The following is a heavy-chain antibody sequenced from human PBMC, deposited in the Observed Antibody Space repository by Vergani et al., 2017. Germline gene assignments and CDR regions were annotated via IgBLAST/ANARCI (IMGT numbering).Heavy chain of an antibody. CDR3: ARGASGDYVSSFDY. V-gene: IGHV3-74*01. CDR1: GFSFSGSW. J-gene: IGHJ4*02. Sequence: EVQLVESGGGLIHPGGSLRLSCEGSGFSFSGSWMHWVRQSPEKGLVWVSRIKSDGSITNYADSVKGRFTISRDNSKNTLYLQMNSLRAEDTAVYYCARGASGDYVSSFDYWGQGTLVTVSS. CDR2: IKSDGSIT. D-gene: IGHD4-17*01.